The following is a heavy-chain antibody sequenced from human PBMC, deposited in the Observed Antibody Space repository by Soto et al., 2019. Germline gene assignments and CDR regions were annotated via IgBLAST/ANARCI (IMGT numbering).Heavy chain of an antibody. D-gene: IGHD2-15*01. CDR1: GGSFSGYY. CDR3: ATVVVVAATPYNWFDP. Sequence: SETLSLTCAVYGGSFSGYYWSWIRQPPGKGLEWIGEINHSGSTNYNPSLKSRVTISVDTSKNQFSLKLSSVTAADTAVYYCATVVVVAATPYNWFDPWGQGTLVTVSS. J-gene: IGHJ5*02. CDR2: INHSGST. V-gene: IGHV4-34*01.